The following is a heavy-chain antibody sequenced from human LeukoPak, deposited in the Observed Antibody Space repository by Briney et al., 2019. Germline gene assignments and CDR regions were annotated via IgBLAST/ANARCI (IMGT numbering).Heavy chain of an antibody. D-gene: IGHD5-24*01. CDR1: GFTFSSYS. J-gene: IGHJ6*02. Sequence: GGSLRLSCAASGFTFSSYSMNWVRQAPGKGLEWVSSISSSSSYIYYADSVKGRFTISRDNAKNSLYLQMNSLRAEDTAVYYCARNGLDGYKVYYYYYGMDVWGQGTTVTVSS. CDR3: ARNGLDGYKVYYYYYGMDV. CDR2: ISSSSSYI. V-gene: IGHV3-21*01.